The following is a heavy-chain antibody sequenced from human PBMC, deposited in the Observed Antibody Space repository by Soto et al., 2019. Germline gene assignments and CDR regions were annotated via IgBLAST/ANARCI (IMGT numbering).Heavy chain of an antibody. CDR3: ARPYCSSTSCANWFDP. CDR2: IWYDGSNK. D-gene: IGHD2-2*01. Sequence: GGSLRLSCAASGFTFSSYGMHWVRQAPGKGLEWVAVIWYDGSNKYYADSVKGRFTISRDNSKNTLYLQMNSLRAEDTAVYYCARPYCSSTSCANWFDPWGQGTLVTVS. V-gene: IGHV3-33*01. CDR1: GFTFSSYG. J-gene: IGHJ5*02.